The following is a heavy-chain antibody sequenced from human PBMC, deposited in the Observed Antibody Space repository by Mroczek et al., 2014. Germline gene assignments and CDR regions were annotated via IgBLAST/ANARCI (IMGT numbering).Heavy chain of an antibody. Sequence: QVQLQQWGAGLLKPSETLSLTCAVYGGSFSGYYWSWIRQPPGKGLEWIGEINHSGSTNYNPSLKSRVTISVDTSKNQFSLKLSSVTAADTAVYYCARGRSGPWYITMIVVVYDEWFDPWGQGTLVTVSS. D-gene: IGHD3-22*01. J-gene: IGHJ5*02. CDR2: INHSGST. V-gene: IGHV4-34*01. CDR1: GGSFSGYY. CDR3: ARGRSGPWYITMIVVVYDEWFDP.